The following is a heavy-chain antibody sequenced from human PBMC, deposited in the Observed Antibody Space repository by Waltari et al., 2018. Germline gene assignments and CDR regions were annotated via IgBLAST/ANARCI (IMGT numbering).Heavy chain of an antibody. CDR1: GFLVRRNY. V-gene: IGHV3-53*01. Sequence: EVQLVESGGGLIQPGGYLRLSCAASGFLVRRNYMSWVRQAPGRGLEWVSLIYSGGSTYYADSVKGRFTISRDNSKNTLYLQMDSLSVEDTAVYYCARWQQWPVRAFDYWGQGTLATVSS. D-gene: IGHD6-19*01. CDR3: ARWQQWPVRAFDY. CDR2: IYSGGST. J-gene: IGHJ4*02.